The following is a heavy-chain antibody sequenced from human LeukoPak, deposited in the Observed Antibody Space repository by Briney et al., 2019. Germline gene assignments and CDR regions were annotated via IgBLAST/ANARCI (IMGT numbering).Heavy chain of an antibody. CDR3: AKGTYSAYNSGCAY. Sequence: GGSLRLSCAASGFTFSSYWMHWVRQAPGKGLVWVSRINTDGRITNYADSVKGRFTISRDNAKNTLFLQMNSLRAEDTAVYYCAKGTYSAYNSGCAYWGQGTLVTVSS. CDR2: INTDGRIT. V-gene: IGHV3-74*01. D-gene: IGHD5-12*01. CDR1: GFTFSSYW. J-gene: IGHJ4*02.